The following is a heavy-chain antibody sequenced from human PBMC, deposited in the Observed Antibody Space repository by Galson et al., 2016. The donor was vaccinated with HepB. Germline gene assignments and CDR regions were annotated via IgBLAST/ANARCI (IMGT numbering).Heavy chain of an antibody. CDR1: GFTFSSFA. V-gene: IGHV3-23*01. CDR3: AKGRCSGRGCDYFDY. CDR2: ITDSGGST. D-gene: IGHD6-19*01. Sequence: SLRLSCAASGFTFSSFAMNWVRQAPGKGLEWVSTITDSGGSTYLADSERGRFTISRDNSKSTLYLQMNSLRAEDTAIYYCAKGRCSGRGCDYFDYWGQGTLVTVSS. J-gene: IGHJ4*02.